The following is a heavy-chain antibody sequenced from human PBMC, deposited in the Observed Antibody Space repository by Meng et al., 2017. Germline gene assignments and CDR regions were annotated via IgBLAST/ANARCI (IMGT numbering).Heavy chain of an antibody. CDR1: GGSISISSYY. CDR3: ARGRVVNWFDP. CDR2: IYYSGST. Sequence: LQASGPGLVKPSQTLSPPCHVSGGSISISSYYWGWSRQPPGKGLEWIGSIYYSGSTYFNPSLKSRVTISVDTSKNQFSLKLSSVTAADTAVYYCARGRVVNWFDPWGQGTLVTVSS. V-gene: IGHV4-39*07. J-gene: IGHJ5*02. D-gene: IGHD2-15*01.